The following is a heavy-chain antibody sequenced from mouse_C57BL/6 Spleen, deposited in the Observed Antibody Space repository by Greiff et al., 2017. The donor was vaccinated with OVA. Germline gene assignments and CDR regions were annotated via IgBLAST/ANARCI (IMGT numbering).Heavy chain of an antibody. V-gene: IGHV14-4*01. CDR2: IDPENGDT. Sequence: EVQLQQSGAELVRPGASVKLSCTASGFNIKDDYMHWVKQRPEQGLEWIGWIDPENGDTEYASKFQGKATITADTSSNTAYLQLSSLTSEDTAVYYCTTRDYYGSSPYFDVWGTGTTVTVSS. J-gene: IGHJ1*03. D-gene: IGHD1-1*01. CDR3: TTRDYYGSSPYFDV. CDR1: GFNIKDDY.